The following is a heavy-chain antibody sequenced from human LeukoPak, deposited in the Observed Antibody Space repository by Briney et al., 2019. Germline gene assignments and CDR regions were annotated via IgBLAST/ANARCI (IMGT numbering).Heavy chain of an antibody. Sequence: PGGSLRLSCAASGFTFSTYWMHWVRQAPGKGLVWVSRINSDGSSTNYADSVKGRFTISRDNAKNSLYLQMNSLRAEDTAVYYCARCIVGATFGASDIWGQGTMVTVS. CDR3: ARCIVGATFGASDI. D-gene: IGHD1-26*01. J-gene: IGHJ3*02. CDR2: INSDGSST. CDR1: GFTFSTYW. V-gene: IGHV3-74*01.